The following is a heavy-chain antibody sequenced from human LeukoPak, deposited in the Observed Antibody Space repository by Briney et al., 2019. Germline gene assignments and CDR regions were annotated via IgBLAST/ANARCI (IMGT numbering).Heavy chain of an antibody. V-gene: IGHV3-48*01. CDR3: PKSVAF. Sequence: GGSLRLSCEGSGFPFNNEHMNWVRQTPGKGLEGVAYIEPEGRNIFYADSVKGRFTLSRDNAKSSMYLQMNSLRVEDTAVYYCPKSVAFWGQAILVTVPP. CDR1: GFPFNNEH. J-gene: IGHJ4*02. CDR2: IEPEGRNI.